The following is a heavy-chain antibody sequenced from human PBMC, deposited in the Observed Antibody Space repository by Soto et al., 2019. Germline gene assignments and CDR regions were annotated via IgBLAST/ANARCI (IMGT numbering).Heavy chain of an antibody. Sequence: GGSLRLSCAASGFTFSSYGMHWVRQAPGKGLEWVAVISYDGSNKYYADSVKGRFTISRDNSKNTLYLQMNSLRAEDTAVYYCAKDRKYYSLFDYWGQGTLVTVSS. J-gene: IGHJ4*02. CDR2: ISYDGSNK. D-gene: IGHD3-10*01. V-gene: IGHV3-30*18. CDR1: GFTFSSYG. CDR3: AKDRKYYSLFDY.